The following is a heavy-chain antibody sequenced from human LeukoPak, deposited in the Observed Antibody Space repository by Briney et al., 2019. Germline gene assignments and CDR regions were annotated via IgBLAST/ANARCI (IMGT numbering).Heavy chain of an antibody. Sequence: GASVKVSCKASGYTFTGYYMHWVRQAPGQGLEWMGWINPNSGGTNYAQKFQGRVTMTRDTSISTAYMELSRLRSDDTAVYYCARLAGWSGYSVYYYYGMDVWGQGTTVTVSS. J-gene: IGHJ6*02. CDR3: ARLAGWSGYSVYYYYGMDV. V-gene: IGHV1-2*02. D-gene: IGHD3/OR15-3a*01. CDR2: INPNSGGT. CDR1: GYTFTGYY.